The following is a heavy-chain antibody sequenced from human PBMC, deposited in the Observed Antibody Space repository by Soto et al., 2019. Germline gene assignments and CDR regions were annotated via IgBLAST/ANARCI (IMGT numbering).Heavy chain of an antibody. V-gene: IGHV4-31*03. CDR1: GVSISSGGYY. CDR2: IYYSGST. J-gene: IGHJ4*02. CDR3: ARDSSWNDVGSG. D-gene: IGHD1-1*01. Sequence: SETLSLTCTVSGVSISSGGYYWSWIRQHPGKGLEWIGYIYYSGSTYYNPSLKSRVTISVDTSKNQFSLKLSSVTAADTAVYYCARDSSWNDVGSGWGQGTMVTVSS.